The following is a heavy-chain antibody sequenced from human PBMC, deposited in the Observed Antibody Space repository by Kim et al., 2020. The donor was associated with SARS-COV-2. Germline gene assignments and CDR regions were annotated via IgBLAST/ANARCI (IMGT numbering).Heavy chain of an antibody. J-gene: IGHJ4*02. D-gene: IGHD3-10*01. CDR3: ARVNYYGSGTALFDY. V-gene: IGHV3-21*01. Sequence: DSVKGRFNISRDNTKNSLYLQMNSLRAEDTAVYYCARVNYYGSGTALFDYWGQGTLVTVSS.